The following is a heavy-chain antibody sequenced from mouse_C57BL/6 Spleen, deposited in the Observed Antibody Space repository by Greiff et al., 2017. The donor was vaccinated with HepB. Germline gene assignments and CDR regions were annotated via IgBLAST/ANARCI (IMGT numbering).Heavy chain of an antibody. CDR1: GYTFTDYY. CDR2: INPNNGGT. D-gene: IGHD2-4*01. J-gene: IGHJ1*03. V-gene: IGHV1-26*01. CDR3: ARFCYDPRGDWYFDV. Sequence: VQLQQSGPELVKPGASVKISCKASGYTFTDYYMNWVKQSHGKSLEWIGDINPNNGGTSYNQKFKGKATLTVDKSSSPAYMEHRSLTSEDSAVYYCARFCYDPRGDWYFDVWGTGTTVTVSS.